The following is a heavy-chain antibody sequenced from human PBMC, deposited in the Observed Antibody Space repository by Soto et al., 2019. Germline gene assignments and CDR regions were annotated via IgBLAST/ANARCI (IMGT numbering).Heavy chain of an antibody. CDR2: IIPVYGTV. J-gene: IGHJ4*02. Sequence: QVQLVQSGTEVTKPGSSVQVSCKLSGGTFGHNGISWVRQVPGQGLEWLGGIIPVYGTVNYALKFLGTVSITADKSTSTAYMELSGLRPEDTALYFCAREGGVTGMTTILDYWGQGTLIHVSS. D-gene: IGHD1-1*01. CDR1: GGTFGHNG. V-gene: IGHV1-69*14. CDR3: AREGGVTGMTTILDY.